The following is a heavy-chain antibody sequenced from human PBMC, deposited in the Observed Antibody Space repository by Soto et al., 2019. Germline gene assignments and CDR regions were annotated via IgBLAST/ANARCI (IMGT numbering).Heavy chain of an antibody. CDR2: IYYSGST. V-gene: IGHV4-31*03. CDR1: GGSISSGGYY. Sequence: SETLSLSCTVSGGSISSGGYYWSWIRQHPGKGLEWIGYIYYSGSTYYNPSLKSRVTISVDTSKNQFSLKLSSVTAADTAVYYCAREAAGILNWFDPWGQGTLVTVSS. D-gene: IGHD6-25*01. CDR3: AREAAGILNWFDP. J-gene: IGHJ5*02.